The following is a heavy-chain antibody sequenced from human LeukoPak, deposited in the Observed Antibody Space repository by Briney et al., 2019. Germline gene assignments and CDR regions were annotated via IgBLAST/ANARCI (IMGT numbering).Heavy chain of an antibody. CDR2: ISGSGGST. CDR3: AKDQYSGYGYYYYYMDV. D-gene: IGHD5-12*01. Sequence: GGSLRLSCAASGFTFSSYAMSWARQAPGKGLEWVSAISGSGGSTYYADSVKGRFTISRDNSKNTLYLQMNSLRAKDTAVYYCAKDQYSGYGYYYYYMDVWGKGTTVTVSS. CDR1: GFTFSSYA. V-gene: IGHV3-23*01. J-gene: IGHJ6*03.